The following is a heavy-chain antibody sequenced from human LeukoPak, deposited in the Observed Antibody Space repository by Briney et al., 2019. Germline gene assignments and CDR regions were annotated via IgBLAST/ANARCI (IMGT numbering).Heavy chain of an antibody. CDR1: GFTFRSYA. CDR3: ARFRIWAATEFDF. CDR2: IKQDGSEK. Sequence: PGGSLRLSCAPSGFTFRSYAMSWVRQAPGKGLEWVANIKQDGSEKYYVDSVKGRFTISRDNAKNVLFLQMDSLRAEDTAVYYCARFRIWAATEFDFWGQGTLVTVSS. D-gene: IGHD1-26*01. V-gene: IGHV3-7*01. J-gene: IGHJ4*02.